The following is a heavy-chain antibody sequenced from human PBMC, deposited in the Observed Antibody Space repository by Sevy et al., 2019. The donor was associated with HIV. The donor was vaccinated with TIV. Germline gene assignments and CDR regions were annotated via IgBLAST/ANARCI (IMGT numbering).Heavy chain of an antibody. CDR3: ARHCGSTSCSHAFDI. V-gene: IGHV4-34*01. Sequence: SETLSLTCAVYGGSFSGYYWSWIRQPPGKGLEWIGEINHSGSTNYNPSLKSRVTRSVDTSKNQFSLKLSSVTAAATAVYYCARHCGSTSCSHAFDIWGQGTMVTVSS. D-gene: IGHD2-2*01. J-gene: IGHJ3*02. CDR2: INHSGST. CDR1: GGSFSGYY.